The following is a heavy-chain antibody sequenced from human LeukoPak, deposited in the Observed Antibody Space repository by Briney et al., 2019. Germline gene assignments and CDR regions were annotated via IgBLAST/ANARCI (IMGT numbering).Heavy chain of an antibody. D-gene: IGHD3-3*01. CDR1: GGSISNSTYY. Sequence: SETLSLTCSVSGGSISNSTYYWGWIRQPPGRDLEWIGSIYSSGNTYYNPSLESRVTISVDTSKNQLSLKLTSATAADTSVYYCARHSGLRSPFDPWGQGTLVTVSS. J-gene: IGHJ5*02. V-gene: IGHV4-39*01. CDR2: IYSSGNT. CDR3: ARHSGLRSPFDP.